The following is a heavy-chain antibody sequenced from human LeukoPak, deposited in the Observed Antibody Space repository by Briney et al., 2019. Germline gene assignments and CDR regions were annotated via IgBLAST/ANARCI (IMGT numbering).Heavy chain of an antibody. CDR3: AKNYDILTGYYPLPELDY. D-gene: IGHD3-9*01. V-gene: IGHV3-23*01. Sequence: GGSLRLSCAASGFTFSSNAMSWVRQAPGKGLEWVSAISGSGGSTYYADSVKGRFTISRDNSKNTLYLQMNSLRVEDTAVYYCAKNYDILTGYYPLPELDYWGQGTLVTVSS. J-gene: IGHJ4*02. CDR2: ISGSGGST. CDR1: GFTFSSNA.